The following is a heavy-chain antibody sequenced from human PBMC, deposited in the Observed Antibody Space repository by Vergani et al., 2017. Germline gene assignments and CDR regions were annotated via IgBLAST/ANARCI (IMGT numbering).Heavy chain of an antibody. D-gene: IGHD2-15*01. CDR3: ASDTHSRQRADR. J-gene: IGHJ5*02. CDR1: FDSIRNLY. CDR2: IHYSENT. V-gene: IGHV4-59*11. Sequence: QVQLQESGPGLVKSSETLSLTCSVSFDSIRNLYCNWIRHPPGKGLEWIGSIHYSENTNYNPSLKTRFTISVETSKNPFSLTLTSVTAADTAVYYCASDTHSRQRADRWGQGILVTV.